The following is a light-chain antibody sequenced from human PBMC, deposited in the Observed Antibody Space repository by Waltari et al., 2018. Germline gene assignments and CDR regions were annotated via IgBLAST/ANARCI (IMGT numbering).Light chain of an antibody. CDR3: SSYISSSTLEL. J-gene: IGLJ2*01. V-gene: IGLV2-14*03. CDR2: DVS. Sequence: QSALTQPASVSGSPGQSITISCTGTSSDVGTFNYVSWYQQHPGKAPKRMIFDVSIRPSEVSNRFSGSKSGNTASLTISGLQAEDEADYYCSSYISSSTLELFGGGTSLTVL. CDR1: SSDVGTFNY.